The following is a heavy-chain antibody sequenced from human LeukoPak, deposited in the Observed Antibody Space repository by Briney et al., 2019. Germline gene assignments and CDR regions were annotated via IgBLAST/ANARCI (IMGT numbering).Heavy chain of an antibody. D-gene: IGHD3-16*01. Sequence: GGSLRLSCAASGFTFSSYSMNWVRQAPGKGLEWVSSISSSSSYIYYADSVKGRFTISRDNAKNSLYLQMNSLRAEDTAVYYCARDPAGGIGPSLEGRYFDLWGRGTLVTVSS. V-gene: IGHV3-21*01. CDR1: GFTFSSYS. CDR2: ISSSSSYI. J-gene: IGHJ2*01. CDR3: ARDPAGGIGPSLEGRYFDL.